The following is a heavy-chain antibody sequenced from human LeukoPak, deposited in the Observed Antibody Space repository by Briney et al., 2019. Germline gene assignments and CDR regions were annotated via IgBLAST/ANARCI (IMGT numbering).Heavy chain of an antibody. CDR1: GYTFAGYY. CDR3: ARASVGRFLEWLKALDY. Sequence: ASVKVSCKASGYTFAGYYMHWVRQAPGQGLEWMGWINPNSGGTNYAQKFQGRVTMTRDTSISTAYMELSRLRSDDTAVYYCARASVGRFLEWLKALDYWGQGTLVTVSS. D-gene: IGHD3-3*01. CDR2: INPNSGGT. J-gene: IGHJ4*02. V-gene: IGHV1-2*02.